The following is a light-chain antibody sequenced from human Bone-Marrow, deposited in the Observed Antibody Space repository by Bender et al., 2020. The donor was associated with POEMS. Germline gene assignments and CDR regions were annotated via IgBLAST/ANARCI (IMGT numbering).Light chain of an antibody. CDR1: SSDVGGYNY. CDR2: DVS. J-gene: IGLJ2*01. V-gene: IGLV2-14*01. Sequence: QSALTQPASVSGSPGQSITISCTGTSSDVGGYNYVSWYQQHPGKAPKVMIYDVSNRPSGVSNRFSGSKSGNTASLTISGLQAEDEADYFCISYAGSNNLVFGGGTKLTVL. CDR3: ISYAGSNNLV.